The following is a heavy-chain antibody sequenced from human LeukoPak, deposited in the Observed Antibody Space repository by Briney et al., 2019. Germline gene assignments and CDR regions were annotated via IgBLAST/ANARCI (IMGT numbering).Heavy chain of an antibody. CDR1: GFTFNAYA. CDR2: VSRFGGTA. CDR3: VKHEGSRWSNNRFDP. V-gene: IGHV3-23*01. J-gene: IGHJ5*02. Sequence: GGSLRLSCAASGFTFNAYAMSWVRQAPGKGLEWVSAVSRFGGTAYYADSAKGRFTISRDDSKNTVYLQMNSLRADDTALYYCVKHEGSRWSNNRFDPWGQGTLVTVSS. D-gene: IGHD6-13*01.